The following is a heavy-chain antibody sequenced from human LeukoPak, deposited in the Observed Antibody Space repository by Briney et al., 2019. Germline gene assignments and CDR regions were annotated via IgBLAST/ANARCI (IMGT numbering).Heavy chain of an antibody. CDR3: SSGYYYDAFDI. V-gene: IGHV3-74*01. CDR1: GFTFSSYW. Sequence: PGGSLRLSCAASGFTFSSYWMHWVRQAPGKGLVWVSRINSDGSSTSYADSVKGRFTISRDNAKNTLYLQMNSLRAEDTAVYYCSSGYYYDAFDIWGQGTVVTVSS. CDR2: INSDGSST. D-gene: IGHD3-22*01. J-gene: IGHJ3*02.